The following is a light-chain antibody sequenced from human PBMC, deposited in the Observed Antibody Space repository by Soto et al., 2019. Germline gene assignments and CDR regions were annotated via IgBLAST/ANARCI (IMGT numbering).Light chain of an antibody. V-gene: IGLV2-23*01. Sequence: QSVLAQPASVTGSPGQSITISCTGTSSDFGSYNLVSWYQQHPGNAPKLMIYEDSKRPSGVSNRFSGSKSGNTASLTISWLQAEDDADYYCCSYAGSSTYVFGTGTKVTVL. CDR1: SSDFGSYNL. CDR3: CSYAGSSTYV. J-gene: IGLJ1*01. CDR2: EDS.